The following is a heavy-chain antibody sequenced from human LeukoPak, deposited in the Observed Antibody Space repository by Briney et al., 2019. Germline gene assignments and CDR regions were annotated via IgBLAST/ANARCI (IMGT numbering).Heavy chain of an antibody. CDR1: GFTFSSYG. J-gene: IGHJ4*02. CDR2: IRYDGSNK. V-gene: IGHV3-30*02. CDR3: ARGARGPDY. Sequence: PGGSLRLSCAASGFTFSSYGMHWVRQAPGKGLEWVAFIRYDGSNKYYADSVKGRFTISRDNSKNTVYLQMDSLRVEDMGVYYCARGARGPDYWGQGTLVTVSS.